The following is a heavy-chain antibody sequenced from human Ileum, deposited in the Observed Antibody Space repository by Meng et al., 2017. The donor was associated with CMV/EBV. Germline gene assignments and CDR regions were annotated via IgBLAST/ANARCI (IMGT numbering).Heavy chain of an antibody. CDR3: ARVQAIHFDY. D-gene: IGHD5-18*01. Sequence: GESLKISCAASGFTFSSYWMSWVRQAPGKGLEWVANIRQDGNTIYYVDSVKGRFTISRDNANNSLYLQMNSLRAEDTAMYYCARVQAIHFDYWGQGTLVTVSS. CDR1: GFTFSSYW. CDR2: IRQDGNTI. J-gene: IGHJ4*02. V-gene: IGHV3-7*01.